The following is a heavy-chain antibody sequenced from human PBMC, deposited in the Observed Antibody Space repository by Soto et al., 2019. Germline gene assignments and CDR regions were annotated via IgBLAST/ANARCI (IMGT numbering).Heavy chain of an antibody. Sequence: ASGPTLVNPTQTLTLTCTFSGFSPSTSGVGVGWIRQPPGKALEWLALIYWNDDKRYSPSLKSRLTITKDTSKNQVVLTMTNMDPVDTATYYCAHKGIIAAAFDYWGQGTLVTVSS. CDR1: GFSPSTSGVG. CDR3: AHKGIIAAAFDY. J-gene: IGHJ4*02. CDR2: IYWNDDK. D-gene: IGHD6-13*01. V-gene: IGHV2-5*01.